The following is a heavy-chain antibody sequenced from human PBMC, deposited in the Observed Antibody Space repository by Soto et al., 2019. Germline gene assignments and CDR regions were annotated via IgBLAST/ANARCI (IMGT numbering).Heavy chain of an antibody. CDR1: GYTFTSYD. J-gene: IGHJ6*02. Sequence: PSVKVSCKASGYTFTSYDINWVRQATGQGLEWMGWMNPNSGNTGYAQKFQGRVTMTRNTSISTAYMELSSLRSEDTAVYYCARGDYSIYYYYGMDVWGQGTTVTVSS. D-gene: IGHD4-4*01. CDR3: ARGDYSIYYYYGMDV. V-gene: IGHV1-8*01. CDR2: MNPNSGNT.